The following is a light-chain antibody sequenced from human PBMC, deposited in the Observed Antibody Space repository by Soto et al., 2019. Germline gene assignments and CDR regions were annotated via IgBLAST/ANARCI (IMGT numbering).Light chain of an antibody. V-gene: IGKV3-20*01. CDR3: HQYANSRFT. J-gene: IGKJ3*01. CDR1: QSVNAKF. Sequence: EIVLTQSPGTLSLSPGESATLTCRASQSVNAKFLAWYQQKPGQAPRVLIYGASNRATGIPDRFSGSGSGTDFTLSISRLEPEYFAVYYCHQYANSRFTFGPGTKVDV. CDR2: GAS.